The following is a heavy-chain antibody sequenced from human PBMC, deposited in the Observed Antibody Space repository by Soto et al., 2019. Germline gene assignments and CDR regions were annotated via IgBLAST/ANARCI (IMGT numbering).Heavy chain of an antibody. CDR2: ISAYNGNT. V-gene: IGHV1-18*01. CDR1: GYTFTSYG. D-gene: IGHD6-19*01. J-gene: IGHJ5*02. Sequence: GASVKVSCKASGYTFTSYGISWVRQAPGQGLEWMGWISAYNGNTNYAQKLQGRVTMTTDTSTSTAYMELRSLRSDDTAVYYCASGEQWLVLNWFDPWGQGTLVTVSS. CDR3: ASGEQWLVLNWFDP.